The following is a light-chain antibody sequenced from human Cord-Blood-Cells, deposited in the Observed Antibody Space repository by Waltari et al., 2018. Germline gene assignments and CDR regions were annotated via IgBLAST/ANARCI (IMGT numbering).Light chain of an antibody. CDR2: DVS. CDR3: SSYTSSSTLYV. Sequence: QSALTQPASVSGSPGQSITIPCPGTSSDVGGYNYVPWYQQHPGKAPKLMIYDVSNRPSGVSNRFSGSKSGNTASLTISGLQAEDEADYYCSSYTSSSTLYVFGTGTKVTVL. CDR1: SSDVGGYNY. V-gene: IGLV2-14*01. J-gene: IGLJ1*01.